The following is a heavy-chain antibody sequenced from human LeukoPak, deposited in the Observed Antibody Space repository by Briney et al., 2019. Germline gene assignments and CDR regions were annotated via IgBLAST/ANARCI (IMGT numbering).Heavy chain of an antibody. Sequence: ASGKVACKASGYTFTSYYMHWVRQAPGQGLEWMGIINPSGGSTSYAQKCQGREPMTRDPSTSTVYMELSSLRSEDTAVYYCARGPINSSGYYYMDVWGKGTTVTVSS. CDR2: INPSGGST. V-gene: IGHV1-46*03. CDR3: ARGPINSSGYYYMDV. J-gene: IGHJ6*03. D-gene: IGHD5-18*01. CDR1: GYTFTSYY.